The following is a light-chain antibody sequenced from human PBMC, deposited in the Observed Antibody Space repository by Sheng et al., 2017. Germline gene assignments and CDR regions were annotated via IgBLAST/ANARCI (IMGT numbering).Light chain of an antibody. Sequence: EIVMTQSPATLSVSPGERATLSCRASQSVSSNLAWYQQKPGQAPRLLIYAASTRAXGIPARFSGSGSGTEFTLTIDYLEAEDSAVYYCQQRALWPPLTFGGGTNLEIK. J-gene: IGKJ4*01. CDR2: AAS. CDR3: QQRALWPPLT. V-gene: IGKV3-15*01. CDR1: QSVSSN.